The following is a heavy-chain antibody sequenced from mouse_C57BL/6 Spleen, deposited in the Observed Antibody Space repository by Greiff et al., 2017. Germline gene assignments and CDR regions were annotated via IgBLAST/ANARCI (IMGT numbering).Heavy chain of an antibody. Sequence: EVKLMESGGGLVKPGGSLKLSCAASGFTFSDYGMHWVRQAPEKGLEWVAYISSGSSTIYYADTVKGRFTISRDNAKNTLFLQMTSLRSEDTAMXYCARGMGYYAMDYWGQGTSVTVSS. CDR1: GFTFSDYG. V-gene: IGHV5-17*01. CDR3: ARGMGYYAMDY. J-gene: IGHJ4*01. D-gene: IGHD2-3*01. CDR2: ISSGSSTI.